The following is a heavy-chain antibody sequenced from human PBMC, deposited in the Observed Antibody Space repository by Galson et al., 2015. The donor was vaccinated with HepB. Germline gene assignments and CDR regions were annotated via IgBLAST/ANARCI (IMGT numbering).Heavy chain of an antibody. CDR2: IYSGGST. J-gene: IGHJ4*02. D-gene: IGHD4-23*01. CDR3: AREGYGGTRGFDY. V-gene: IGHV3-53*04. CDR1: GFDFNSYT. Sequence: SLRLSCAGSGFDFNSYTMNWVRQAPGKGLEWVSVIYSGGSTYYADSVKGRFTISRHNSKNTLYLQMNSLRAEDTAVYYCAREGYGGTRGFDYWGQGTLVTVSS.